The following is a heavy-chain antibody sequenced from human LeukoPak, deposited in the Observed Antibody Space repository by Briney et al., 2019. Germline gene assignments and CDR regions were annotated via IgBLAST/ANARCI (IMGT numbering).Heavy chain of an antibody. Sequence: ASVKVSCKASGGTFRSYAISWVRQAPGQGLEWMGGIIPIFGTASYAQKFQGRVTITADESTSTAYMELSSLRSEDTAVYYCARAPWGEAGFFDYWGQGTLVTVSS. J-gene: IGHJ4*02. D-gene: IGHD3-16*01. CDR2: IIPIFGTA. CDR3: ARAPWGEAGFFDY. V-gene: IGHV1-69*01. CDR1: GGTFRSYA.